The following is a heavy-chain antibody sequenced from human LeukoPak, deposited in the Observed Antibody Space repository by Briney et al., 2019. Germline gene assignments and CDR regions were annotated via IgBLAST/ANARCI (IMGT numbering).Heavy chain of an antibody. D-gene: IGHD1-14*01. CDR2: IYHSGST. CDR1: GGSISSGGYC. Sequence: SETLSLTCTVSGGSISSGGYCWSWIRQPPGKGLEWIGYIYHSGSTYYNPSLKSRVTISVDRSKNQFSLKLSSVTAADTAVYYCARDGTSGGKYYFDYWGQGTLVTVSS. J-gene: IGHJ4*02. CDR3: ARDGTSGGKYYFDY. V-gene: IGHV4-30-2*01.